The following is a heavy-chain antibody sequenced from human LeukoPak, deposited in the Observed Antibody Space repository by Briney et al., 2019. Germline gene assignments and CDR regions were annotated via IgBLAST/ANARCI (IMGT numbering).Heavy chain of an antibody. J-gene: IGHJ3*02. V-gene: IGHV1-18*01. Sequence: ASVKVSCKASGYTFVRFGLSWVRQAPGQGLEWMGWISAYNGDTNYAQNLQGRVTMTTDTSTSTAYMELRSLRSDDTAVYYCARDEGYYESTGAPFDAFDIWGQGTMVTVSS. CDR3: ARDEGYYESTGAPFDAFDI. CDR2: ISAYNGDT. D-gene: IGHD3-22*01. CDR1: GYTFVRFG.